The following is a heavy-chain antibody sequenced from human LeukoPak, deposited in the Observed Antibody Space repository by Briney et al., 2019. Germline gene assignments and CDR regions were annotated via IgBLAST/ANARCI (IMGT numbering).Heavy chain of an antibody. J-gene: IGHJ4*02. CDR3: ARDHDYGDYYDY. CDR2: IKQGGSEK. V-gene: IGHV3-7*01. CDR1: GFTFSSYW. D-gene: IGHD4-17*01. Sequence: GGSLRLSCAASGFTFSSYWMSWVRHAPGKGLEWVANIKQGGSEKYYVDSVRGRFTISRDNAKNSLYLQMNSLRAEDTAVYYCARDHDYGDYYDYWGQGTLVTVSS.